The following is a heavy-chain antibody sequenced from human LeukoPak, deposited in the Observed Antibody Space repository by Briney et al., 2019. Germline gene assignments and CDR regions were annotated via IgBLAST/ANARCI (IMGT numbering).Heavy chain of an antibody. J-gene: IGHJ4*02. V-gene: IGHV1-69*05. CDR3: AREDPSGSFYFDY. D-gene: IGHD1-26*01. CDR1: GGTFSSYA. CDR2: IIPIFGTA. Sequence: ASVKVSCKASGGTFSSYAISWVRQAPGQGLEWMGGIIPIFGTANYAQKFQGRVTITTDESTSTAYMDLSSLRSEDTAVYYCAREDPSGSFYFDYWGQGTLVTVSS.